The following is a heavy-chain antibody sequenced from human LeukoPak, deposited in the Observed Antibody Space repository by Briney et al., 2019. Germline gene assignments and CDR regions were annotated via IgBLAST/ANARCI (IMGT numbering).Heavy chain of an antibody. CDR2: INHSGST. CDR3: ARAYCGGDCYSDAFDI. J-gene: IGHJ3*02. CDR1: GGSFSGYY. V-gene: IGHV4-34*01. D-gene: IGHD2-21*02. Sequence: KTSETLSLTCAVYGGSFSGYYWSWIRQPPGKGLEWIGEINHSGSTNYNPSLKSRVTISVDTSKNQFSLKLSSVTAADTAVYYCARAYCGGDCYSDAFDIWGQGTMVTVSS.